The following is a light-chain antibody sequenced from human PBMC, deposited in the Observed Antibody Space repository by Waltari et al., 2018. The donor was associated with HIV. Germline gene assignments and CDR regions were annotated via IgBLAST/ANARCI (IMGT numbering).Light chain of an antibody. CDR3: SSSTHSSPYV. V-gene: IGLV2-14*01. Sequence: QSALTQPASVSGSPGQSITISCTGTSSDVGGYNYVSWYQQHPGKAPKLMIYEVSNRPSGISNRFSGSKSGNTASLTISGLQADDEADYYCSSSTHSSPYVFGTGTKVTVL. CDR2: EVS. J-gene: IGLJ1*01. CDR1: SSDVGGYNY.